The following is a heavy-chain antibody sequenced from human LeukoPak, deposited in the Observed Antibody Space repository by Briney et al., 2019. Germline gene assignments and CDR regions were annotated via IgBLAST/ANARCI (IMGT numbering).Heavy chain of an antibody. CDR1: GYTFTGYY. D-gene: IGHD3-22*01. V-gene: IGHV1-2*02. CDR3: ARDWAYYYDSSGSLGFDY. J-gene: IGHJ4*02. Sequence: ASVKVSCKASGYTFTGYYMHWVRQAPGQGLEWMGWINPNSGGTNYAQKFQGRVTMTRDTSISTAYMELNRLRSDDTAVYYCARDWAYYYDSSGSLGFDYWGQGTLVTVSS. CDR2: INPNSGGT.